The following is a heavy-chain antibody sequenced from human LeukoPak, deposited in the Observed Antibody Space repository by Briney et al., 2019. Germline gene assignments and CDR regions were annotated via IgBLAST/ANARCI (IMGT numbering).Heavy chain of an antibody. V-gene: IGHV1-18*01. Sequence: ASVKVSCKASGYTFTSYGISWVRQAPGHGLEWMGWISAYNGNTNYAQKLQGRVTMTTDTSTSTAYMELRSLRSDDTAVYYCASQVRGVIEGYGMDVWGQGTTVTVSS. CDR3: ASQVRGVIEGYGMDV. D-gene: IGHD3-10*01. CDR1: GYTFTSYG. J-gene: IGHJ6*02. CDR2: ISAYNGNT.